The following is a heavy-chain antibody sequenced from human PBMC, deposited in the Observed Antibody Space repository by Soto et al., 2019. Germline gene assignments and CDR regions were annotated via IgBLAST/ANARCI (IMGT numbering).Heavy chain of an antibody. CDR3: AKDSMDYYDSSGYYSGGVYFDY. CDR2: ISYDGSNK. CDR1: GFTFSSYA. D-gene: IGHD3-22*01. V-gene: IGHV3-30*04. Sequence: PGGSLRLSCAASGFTFSSYAMHWVRQAPGKGLEWVAVISYDGSNKYYADSVKGRFTISRDNSKNTLYLQMNSLRAEDTAVYYCAKDSMDYYDSSGYYSGGVYFDYWGQGTLVTVSS. J-gene: IGHJ4*02.